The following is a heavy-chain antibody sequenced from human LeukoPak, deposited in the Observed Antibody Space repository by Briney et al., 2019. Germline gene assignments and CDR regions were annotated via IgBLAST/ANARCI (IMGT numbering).Heavy chain of an antibody. Sequence: GGSLRLSCAASGFTFSSYCMHWVRQPPGKGLEWVAFIRYDGSNKYYSDSVKGRFTISRDNSKNTLNLQMNSLRAEDTAVYYCAKVRGEQWLGHFDYWGEGTLVTVSS. J-gene: IGHJ4*02. CDR3: AKVRGEQWLGHFDY. CDR1: GFTFSSYC. V-gene: IGHV3-30*02. CDR2: IRYDGSNK. D-gene: IGHD6-19*01.